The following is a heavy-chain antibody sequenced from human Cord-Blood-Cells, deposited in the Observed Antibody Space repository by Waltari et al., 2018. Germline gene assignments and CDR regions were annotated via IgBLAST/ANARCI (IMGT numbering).Heavy chain of an antibody. CDR1: GGSFSGYY. CDR3: ARGLRGLRYFDWLLPEYYFDY. CDR2: INHSGST. Sequence: QVQLQQWGAGLLKPSETLSLTCAVYGGSFSGYYWSWIRQPPGKGLEWIGEINHSGSTNYNPSLKSRVTIAVDTSKSQFSLKLGSVAAADTAVYYCARGLRGLRYFDWLLPEYYFDYWGQGTLVTVSS. J-gene: IGHJ4*02. V-gene: IGHV4-34*01. D-gene: IGHD3-9*01.